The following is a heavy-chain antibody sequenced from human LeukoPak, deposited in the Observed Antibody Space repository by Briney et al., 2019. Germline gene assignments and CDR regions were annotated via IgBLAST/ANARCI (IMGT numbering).Heavy chain of an antibody. CDR3: ARLTPGGVFDY. V-gene: IGHV4-61*08. D-gene: IGHD3-16*01. CDR1: GGSISSGDYY. Sequence: SETLSLTCTVSGGSISSGDYYWSWIRQPPGKGLEWIGYIYYSGSTNYNPSLKSRVTISVDTSKNQFSLKLSSVTAADTAVYYCARLTPGGVFDYWGQGTLVTVSS. CDR2: IYYSGST. J-gene: IGHJ4*02.